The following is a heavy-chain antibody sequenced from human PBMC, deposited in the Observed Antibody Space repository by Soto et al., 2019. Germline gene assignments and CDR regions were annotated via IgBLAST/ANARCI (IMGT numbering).Heavy chain of an antibody. J-gene: IGHJ4*02. CDR2: IYYSGST. D-gene: IGHD3-9*01. Sequence: SETLSLTCTVSGGSISSSSYYWGWIRQPPGKGLEWIGSIYYSGSTYYNPSLKSRVTISVDTSKNQFSLKMSSVTAADTAVYYCARLLHDNRGYYYFDHWVRGTLVTSPQ. CDR1: GGSISSSSYY. CDR3: ARLLHDNRGYYYFDH. V-gene: IGHV4-39*01.